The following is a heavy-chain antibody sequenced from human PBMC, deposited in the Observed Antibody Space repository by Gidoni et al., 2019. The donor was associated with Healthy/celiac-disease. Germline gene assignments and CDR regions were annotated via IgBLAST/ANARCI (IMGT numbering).Heavy chain of an antibody. Sequence: QVQLVQSGAEVKKPGSSVKVSCKAYGGTFSSYAISWVRQAPGQGLGWMGGIITIFGTANYAQKFQGRVTITADESTSTAYMELSSLRSEDTAVYYCARHGYGVWGYFDYWGQGTLVTVSS. J-gene: IGHJ4*02. V-gene: IGHV1-69*01. CDR2: IITIFGTA. CDR1: GGTFSSYA. D-gene: IGHD3-16*01. CDR3: ARHGYGVWGYFDY.